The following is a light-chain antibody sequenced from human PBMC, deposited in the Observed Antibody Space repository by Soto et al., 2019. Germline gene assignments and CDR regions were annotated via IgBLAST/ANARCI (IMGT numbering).Light chain of an antibody. J-gene: IGKJ2*01. CDR3: QPRSNWPPYT. CDR2: DAS. V-gene: IGKV3-11*01. CDR1: QSVSSY. Sequence: EIVLTQSPATLSLSPGERATLSCRASQSVSSYLAWYQQNPDQAPRLLIYDASNRATGIPARFSGSGSGTDFTLTISSLEPEDFAVYYCQPRSNWPPYTFGQGTKLEIK.